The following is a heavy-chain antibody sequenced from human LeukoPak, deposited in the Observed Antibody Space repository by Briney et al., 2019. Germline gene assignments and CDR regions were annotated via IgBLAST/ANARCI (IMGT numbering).Heavy chain of an antibody. CDR1: GGSISSYY. CDR2: IYYSGST. V-gene: IGHV4-59*01. J-gene: IGHJ4*02. D-gene: IGHD5-24*01. Sequence: PSETLSLTCTVSGGSISSYYWGWIRQPPGKGLEWIGYIYYSGSTNYNPSLKSRVTISVDTSENQFSLKLSSLTAADTAVYYCARAAMAATPYFFDYWGQGTLVTVSS. CDR3: ARAAMAATPYFFDY.